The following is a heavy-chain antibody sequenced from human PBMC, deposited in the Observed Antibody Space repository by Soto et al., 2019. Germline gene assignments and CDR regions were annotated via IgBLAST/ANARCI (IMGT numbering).Heavy chain of an antibody. CDR1: GFTFGDYA. J-gene: IGHJ4*02. CDR2: IRSKAYGGTT. V-gene: IGHV3-49*03. Sequence: PGGSLRLSCTASGFTFGDYAMSWFRQAPGKGLEWVGFIRSKAYGGTTEYAASVKGRFTISRDDSKSIAYLQMNSLKTEDTAVYYCTSLTDDYIWGSYRSQTQVVDYWGQGTLVTVSS. CDR3: TSLTDDYIWGSYRSQTQVVDY. D-gene: IGHD3-16*02.